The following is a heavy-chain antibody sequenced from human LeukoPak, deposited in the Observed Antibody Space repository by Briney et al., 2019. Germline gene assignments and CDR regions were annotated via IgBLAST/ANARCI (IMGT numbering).Heavy chain of an antibody. Sequence: GGSLRLSCGASGFTFSNYGMHWVRQAPGKGLEWVAVISFDGSNKYYADSVKGRFTIFRDNSKNTLYLQMNSLRAEDTALYYCANSWTVYFRGVNYWGQGTLVTVSS. CDR1: GFTFSNYG. V-gene: IGHV3-30*18. CDR2: ISFDGSNK. CDR3: ANSWTVYFRGVNY. J-gene: IGHJ4*02. D-gene: IGHD3/OR15-3a*01.